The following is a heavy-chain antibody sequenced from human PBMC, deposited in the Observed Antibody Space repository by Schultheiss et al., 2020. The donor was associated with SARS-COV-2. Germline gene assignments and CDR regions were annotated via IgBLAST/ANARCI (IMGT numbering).Heavy chain of an antibody. D-gene: IGHD2-15*01. CDR3: ARGSERDFCGGGSCQYWYFDL. CDR1: GGSISSGGYS. J-gene: IGHJ2*01. Sequence: LRLSCAVSGGSISSGGYSWSWIRQPPGKGLEWIGYIYHSGSTYYNPSLKSRVTISVDTSKNQFSLKLSSVTAADTAVYYCARGSERDFCGGGSCQYWYFDLWGRGTLVTVSS. CDR2: IYHSGST. V-gene: IGHV4-30-2*01.